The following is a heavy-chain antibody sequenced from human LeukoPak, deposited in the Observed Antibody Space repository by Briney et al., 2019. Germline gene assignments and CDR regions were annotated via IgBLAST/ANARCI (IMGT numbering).Heavy chain of an antibody. Sequence: YPGDSDTRYSPSFQGQVTISADNSISTAYLQWSSLKASDTAMYYCARQARSGVRSPNYFDYWGQGTLVTVSS. J-gene: IGHJ4*02. CDR2: YPGDSDT. D-gene: IGHD3-10*01. V-gene: IGHV5-51*01. CDR3: ARQARSGVRSPNYFDY.